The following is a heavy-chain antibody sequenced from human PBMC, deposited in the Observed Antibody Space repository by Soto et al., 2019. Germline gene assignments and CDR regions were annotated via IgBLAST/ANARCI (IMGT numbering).Heavy chain of an antibody. J-gene: IGHJ5*02. CDR2: TYYRSKWYN. V-gene: IGHV6-1*01. CDR1: GDSVSSNSAA. CDR3: ARFLRITGTRHRWFDP. D-gene: IGHD1-7*01. Sequence: PSQTLSLTCAISGDSVSSNSAAWNWIRQSPSRGLEWLGRTYYRSKWYNDYAVSVKSRITINPDTSKNQFSLQLNSVTPEDTAVYYCARFLRITGTRHRWFDPWGQGTPVTVSS.